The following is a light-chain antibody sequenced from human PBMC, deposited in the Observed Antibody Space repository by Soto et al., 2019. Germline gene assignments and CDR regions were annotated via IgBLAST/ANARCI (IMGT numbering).Light chain of an antibody. J-gene: IGKJ1*01. CDR1: QSRGTVY. V-gene: IGKV3D-15*01. CDR3: QQHKDWTSIT. CDR2: GAS. Sequence: SSTLPCVATQSRGTVYLAWYQQRPGQAPRLLIYGASNRATGIPARFSGSGSGTEFTLTISSLKSEDFAVYYCQQHKDWTSITFGQGTQVDIK.